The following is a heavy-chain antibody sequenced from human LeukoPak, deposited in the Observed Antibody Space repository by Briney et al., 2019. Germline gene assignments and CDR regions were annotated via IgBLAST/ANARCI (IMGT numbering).Heavy chain of an antibody. CDR3: ARGSQQLVDSADY. J-gene: IGHJ4*02. D-gene: IGHD6-13*01. CDR1: GFTFSSYA. Sequence: GGSLRLSCAASGFTFSSYAMHWVRQAPGKGLEWVAVISYDGSNKYYADSVKGRFTISRDNSKNTLYLQMNSLRAEGTAVYYCARGSQQLVDSADYWGQGTLVTVSS. V-gene: IGHV3-30*04. CDR2: ISYDGSNK.